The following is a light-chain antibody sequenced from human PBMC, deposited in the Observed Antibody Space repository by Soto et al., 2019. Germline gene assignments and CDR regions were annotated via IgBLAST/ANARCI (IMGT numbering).Light chain of an antibody. V-gene: IGLV2-23*01. J-gene: IGLJ1*01. Sequence: QSVLTQPASVSGSPGQSITISCTGTSSDVGSYNLVSWYQQHPGKAPKLMIYEGNRRPSGVSNRFSGSKSGNTASLTISGLQAEDEADYYCSSYAGSGPVVFGCGTKLTVL. CDR1: SSDVGSYNL. CDR2: EGN. CDR3: SSYAGSGPVV.